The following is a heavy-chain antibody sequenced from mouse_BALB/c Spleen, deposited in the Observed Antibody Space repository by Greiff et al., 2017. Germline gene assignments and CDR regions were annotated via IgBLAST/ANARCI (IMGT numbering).Heavy chain of an antibody. J-gene: IGHJ4*01. CDR1: GFSLTSYG. D-gene: IGHD1-2*01. Sequence: VMLVESGPGLVAPSQSLSITCTVSGFSLTSYGVHWVRQPPGKGLEWLGVIWAGGSTNYNSALMSRLSISKDNSKSQVFLKMNSLQTDDTAMYYCAGTTAHAMDYWGQGTSVTVSS. V-gene: IGHV2-9*02. CDR3: AGTTAHAMDY. CDR2: IWAGGST.